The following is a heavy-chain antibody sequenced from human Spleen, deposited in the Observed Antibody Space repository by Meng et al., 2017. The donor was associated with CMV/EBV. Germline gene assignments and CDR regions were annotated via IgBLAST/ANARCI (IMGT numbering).Heavy chain of an antibody. CDR3: ARDRGRRVTLFGVIIAGDAFDI. CDR1: YG. V-gene: IGHV1-69*11. Sequence: YGLNWARQAPGQGLEWMGMIIPTLGTVHYTQKFRGRVTITTDESKSTAYMELSSLRSEDTAVYYCARDRGRRVTLFGVIIAGDAFDIWGQGTMVTVSS. CDR2: IIPTLGTV. J-gene: IGHJ3*02. D-gene: IGHD3-3*01.